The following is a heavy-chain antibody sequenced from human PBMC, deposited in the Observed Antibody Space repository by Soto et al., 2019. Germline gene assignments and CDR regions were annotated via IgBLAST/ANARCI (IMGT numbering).Heavy chain of an antibody. CDR2: INHDGSDP. D-gene: IGHD2-21*01. CDR3: ARSYPNYSNFAY. V-gene: IGHV3-74*01. J-gene: IGHJ4*02. Sequence: GGSLRLSCEGPGFTFSNYWMHWVRQAPGKGLGWVSRINHDGSDPIYADSVKGRFTISRDNAKNTVYLQMNSLRAEDTAVYYCARSYPNYSNFAYWGQGSLVTVSS. CDR1: GFTFSNYW.